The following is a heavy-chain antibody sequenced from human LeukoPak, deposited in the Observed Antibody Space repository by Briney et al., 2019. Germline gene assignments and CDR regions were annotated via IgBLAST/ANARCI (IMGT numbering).Heavy chain of an antibody. CDR1: GYSFTSYW. CDR3: ARSYYDSSGYWDY. CDR2: IYPGDSDT. J-gene: IGHJ4*02. V-gene: IGHV5-51*01. D-gene: IGHD3-22*01. Sequence: GESLKISRKGSGYSFTSYWIGWVRQMPGKSLEWMGIIYPGDSDTRYSPSFQGQVTISADKSISTAYLQWSSLKASDTAMYYCARSYYDSSGYWDYWGQGTLVTVSS.